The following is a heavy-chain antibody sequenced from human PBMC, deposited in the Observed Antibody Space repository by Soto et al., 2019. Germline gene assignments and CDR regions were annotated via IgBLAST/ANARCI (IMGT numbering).Heavy chain of an antibody. Sequence: ASVKVSCKASGYTFSSYDINWVRQATGQGLEWMGWMNPNCGNTGYAQKFQGRVTMTRNTSISTAYMELSSLRSEDTAVYYCARGLVNWSGYYVGYYYGMDVWGQGTTVTVSS. V-gene: IGHV1-8*01. D-gene: IGHD3-3*01. J-gene: IGHJ6*02. CDR1: GYTFSSYD. CDR2: MNPNCGNT. CDR3: ARGLVNWSGYYVGYYYGMDV.